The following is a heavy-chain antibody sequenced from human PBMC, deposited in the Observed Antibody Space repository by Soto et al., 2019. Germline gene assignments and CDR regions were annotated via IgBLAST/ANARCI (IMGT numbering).Heavy chain of an antibody. CDR3: ARDREEMAVLRFLALDY. D-gene: IGHD3-3*01. J-gene: IGHJ4*02. Sequence: QVQLVQSGAEVKKPGSSVKVSCKASGGTFSSYAISWVRQAPGQGLEWMGGIIPIFGTANYAQKFQGRATITADESTSTAYMELSSLRSEDTAVYYCARDREEMAVLRFLALDYWGQGTLVTVSS. V-gene: IGHV1-69*01. CDR1: GGTFSSYA. CDR2: IIPIFGTA.